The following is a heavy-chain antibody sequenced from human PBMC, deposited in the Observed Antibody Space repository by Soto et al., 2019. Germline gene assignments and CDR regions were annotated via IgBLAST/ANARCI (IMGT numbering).Heavy chain of an antibody. V-gene: IGHV4-4*07. CDR1: GGSISGFF. CDR2: VAASGST. J-gene: IGHJ6*02. Sequence: PSETLSLTCTVSGGSISGFFWTWVRQPPGMPLEGLGHVAASGSTAYNPSLRSRLSLSLDVSKNRFSLELTSVTAADTATYFCARGGSPHYYCCLDVCGQATSVTGSS. CDR3: ARGGSPHYYCCLDV.